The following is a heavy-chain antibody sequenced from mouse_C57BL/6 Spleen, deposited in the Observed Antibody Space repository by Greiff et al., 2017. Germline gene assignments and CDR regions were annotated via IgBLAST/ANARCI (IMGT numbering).Heavy chain of an antibody. J-gene: IGHJ4*01. V-gene: IGHV5-17*01. D-gene: IGHD2-4*01. CDR1: GFTFSDYG. Sequence: EVKVVESGGGLVKPGGSLKLSCAASGFTFSDYGMHWVRQAPEKGLEWVAYISSGSSTIYYADTVKGRFTISRDNAKNTLFLQMTSLRSEDTAMYYCARSYYDYVGDYWGQGTSVTVSS. CDR2: ISSGSSTI. CDR3: ARSYYDYVGDY.